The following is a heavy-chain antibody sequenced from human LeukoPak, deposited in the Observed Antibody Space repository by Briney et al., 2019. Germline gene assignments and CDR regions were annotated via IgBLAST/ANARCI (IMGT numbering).Heavy chain of an antibody. CDR3: ARREGSYYAFDI. J-gene: IGHJ3*02. Sequence: SETLSLTCAVYGGSFSGNYWSWIRQPPGKGLEWIGEINHSGSTNYNPSLKSRVTISVDTSKNQFSLKLSSVTAADTAVYYCARREGSYYAFDIWGQGTMVTVSS. V-gene: IGHV4-34*01. CDR1: GGSFSGNY. CDR2: INHSGST. D-gene: IGHD3-10*01.